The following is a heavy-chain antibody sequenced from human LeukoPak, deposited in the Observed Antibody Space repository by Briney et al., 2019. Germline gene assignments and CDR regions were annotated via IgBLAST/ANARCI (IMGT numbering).Heavy chain of an antibody. J-gene: IGHJ6*02. Sequence: ASVTVSRKASGYSFTRCGISWVRPAPGQGLEWMGWINTYNGNTNYAQKLQGRVTMTTDTPTSTAYMELRSLRSDDTAVYYCARDEQWLVPISRPFYGMDVWGQGTTVTVSS. V-gene: IGHV1-18*01. CDR2: INTYNGNT. CDR1: GYSFTRCG. CDR3: ARDEQWLVPISRPFYGMDV. D-gene: IGHD6-19*01.